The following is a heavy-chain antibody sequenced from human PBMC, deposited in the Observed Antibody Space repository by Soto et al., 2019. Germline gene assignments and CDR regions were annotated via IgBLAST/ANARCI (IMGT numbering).Heavy chain of an antibody. CDR2: ITPSSRII. V-gene: IGHV3-48*01. CDR1: GFTFTSYS. CDR3: ARDAGRAFDMDV. J-gene: IGHJ6*02. D-gene: IGHD1-26*01. Sequence: EVQLVESGGGLVQPGGSLRLSCTASGFTFTSYSFNWVRQAPGKGLECLAYITPSSRIIYYADSVKGRFTISRDNAKDSLYLQMNSLRAEDTAVYYCARDAGRAFDMDVWGQGITVTVSS.